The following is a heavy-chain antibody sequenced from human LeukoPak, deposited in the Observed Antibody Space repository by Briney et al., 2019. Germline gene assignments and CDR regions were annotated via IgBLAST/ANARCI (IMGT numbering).Heavy chain of an antibody. CDR3: ARRNTTYYFDY. V-gene: IGHV7-4-1*02. D-gene: IGHD1-14*01. J-gene: IGHJ4*02. CDR1: GYTFTSYY. CDR2: INTNTGNP. Sequence: GASVKVSCKASGYTFTSYYMHWVRQAPGQGLEWMGWINTNTGNPTYAQGFTGRFVFSLDTSVSTAYLQISSLKAEDTAVYYCARRNTTYYFDYWGQGTLVTVSS.